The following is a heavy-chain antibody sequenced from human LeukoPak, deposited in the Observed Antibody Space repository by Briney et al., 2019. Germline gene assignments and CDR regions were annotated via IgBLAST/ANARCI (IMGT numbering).Heavy chain of an antibody. J-gene: IGHJ4*02. V-gene: IGHV3-30*01. Sequence: PGGSLRLSCAASGFTFSSYAMHWVRQAPGKGLEWVAVISYDGSNKYYADSVKGRFTISRDNSKNTLYLQMNSLRAEDTAVYYCARPFGDADYWGQGTLVTVSS. CDR2: ISYDGSNK. CDR3: ARPFGDADY. CDR1: GFTFSSYA. D-gene: IGHD3-10*01.